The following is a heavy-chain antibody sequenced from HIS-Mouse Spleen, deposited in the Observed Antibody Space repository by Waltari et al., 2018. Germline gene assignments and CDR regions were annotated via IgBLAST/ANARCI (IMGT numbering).Heavy chain of an antibody. CDR2: FYYSGGT. D-gene: IGHD6-13*01. V-gene: IGHV4-39*07. J-gene: IGHJ2*01. CDR3: AREIPYSSSWYDWYFDL. CDR1: GGSISSSSYY. Sequence: QLQLQESGPGLVKPSETLSLTCTVSGGSISSSSYYWGWIRQPPGKGLEGIGSFYYSGGTYYNPSLKSRVTISVDTSKNQFSLKLSSVTAADTAVYYCAREIPYSSSWYDWYFDLWGRGTLVTVSS.